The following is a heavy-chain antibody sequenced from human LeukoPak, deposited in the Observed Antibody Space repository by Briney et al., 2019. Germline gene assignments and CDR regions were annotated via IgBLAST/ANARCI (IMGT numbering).Heavy chain of an antibody. V-gene: IGHV3-7*01. J-gene: IGHJ4*02. CDR2: IKQDESEK. Sequence: GGSLRLSCAASGFSFSSHWMSWVRQAPGKGLEWLANIKQDESEKYYADSAEGRFTISRDNAKNSVYLKMNSLRAKDTAVYYCAKARAYCGGDCYPVSGYWGQGTLVTVSS. CDR3: AKARAYCGGDCYPVSGY. CDR1: GFSFSSHW. D-gene: IGHD2-21*01.